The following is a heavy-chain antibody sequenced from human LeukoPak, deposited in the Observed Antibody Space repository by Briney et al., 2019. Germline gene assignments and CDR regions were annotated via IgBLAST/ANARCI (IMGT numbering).Heavy chain of an antibody. Sequence: SETLSLTCTVSGGSISSYYWNWIRQPAGKGLEWIGRIYTSGSTNYNPSLKSRVTMSVDTSKNQFSLKLSSVTAADTAVYYCARETNNYYYYYYMDVWGKGTTVTVSS. V-gene: IGHV4-4*07. D-gene: IGHD1-1*01. CDR1: GGSISSYY. CDR3: ARETNNYYYYYYMDV. J-gene: IGHJ6*03. CDR2: IYTSGST.